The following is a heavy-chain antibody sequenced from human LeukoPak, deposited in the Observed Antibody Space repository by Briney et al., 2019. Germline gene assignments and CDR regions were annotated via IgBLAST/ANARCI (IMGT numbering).Heavy chain of an antibody. CDR2: IKQDGSDE. V-gene: IGHV3-7*01. CDR1: GFTFSDYW. CDR3: ARGFYNPY. Sequence: GGSLRLSCVVSGFTFSDYWMTWARQAPGKGLEWVANIKQDGSDEYYVDSVKGRFTISRDNAKNSLYLQMNSLRADDTALYYCARGFYNPYWGQGTLVTVSS. D-gene: IGHD1-14*01. J-gene: IGHJ4*02.